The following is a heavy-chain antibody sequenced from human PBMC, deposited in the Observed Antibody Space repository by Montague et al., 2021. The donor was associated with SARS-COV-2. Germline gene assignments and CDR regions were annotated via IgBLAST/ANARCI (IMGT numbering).Heavy chain of an antibody. D-gene: IGHD4-17*01. CDR2: TNYRSKWTS. V-gene: IGHV6-1*01. CDR1: GDSVWSNTAA. Sequence: CANSGDSVWSNTAAWNWIRQSPSGGLEWLGRTNYRSKWTSDYATSVEGRISIDPDTSKNQFFLHLRSVTPEDTGVYYCVRDTGSAQAGFDAWGQGTLVTVSS. CDR3: VRDTGSAQAGFDA. J-gene: IGHJ4*02.